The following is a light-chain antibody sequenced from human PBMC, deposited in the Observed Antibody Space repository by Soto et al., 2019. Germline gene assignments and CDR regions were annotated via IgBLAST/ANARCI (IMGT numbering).Light chain of an antibody. J-gene: IGLJ2*01. Sequence: QLVLTQPPSVSGAPGQRVTISCTGSSSNIGAGYDVHWYQQLPGTAPKLLIYRNSNRPSGVPDRFSGSKSGTSASLAVTGLQAEDEADYYCQSYDSSLSVVVFVGGTKLTVL. CDR3: QSYDSSLSVVV. CDR2: RNS. CDR1: SSNIGAGYD. V-gene: IGLV1-40*01.